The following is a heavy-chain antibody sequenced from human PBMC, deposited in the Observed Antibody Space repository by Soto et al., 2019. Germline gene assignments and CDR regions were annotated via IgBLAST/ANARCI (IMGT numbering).Heavy chain of an antibody. J-gene: IGHJ4*02. CDR2: FDPEDGET. CDR1: GYTLIMYY. Sequence: ASVKVSCKASGYTLIMYYIHWVRQATGKGLEWMGGFDPEDGETIYAQKFQGRVTMTEDTSTDTAYMELSSLRSEDTAVYYCATGSGSYYWGQGTLVTVSS. V-gene: IGHV1-24*01. CDR3: ATGSGSYY. D-gene: IGHD1-26*01.